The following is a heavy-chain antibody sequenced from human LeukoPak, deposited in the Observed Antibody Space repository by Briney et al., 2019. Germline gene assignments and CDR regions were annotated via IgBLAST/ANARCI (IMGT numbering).Heavy chain of an antibody. J-gene: IGHJ4*02. CDR2: ISYDGSNK. V-gene: IGHV3-30*18. CDR3: AKQSSGYDLANFDY. CDR1: GFTFSSYG. D-gene: IGHD5-12*01. Sequence: GRSLRLSCVASGFTFSSYGMHWVRQAPGKGLEWVAVISYDGSNKYYADSVKGRFTISRDNSKNTLYLQMNSLRAEDTAVYYCAKQSSGYDLANFDYWGQGTLVTVSS.